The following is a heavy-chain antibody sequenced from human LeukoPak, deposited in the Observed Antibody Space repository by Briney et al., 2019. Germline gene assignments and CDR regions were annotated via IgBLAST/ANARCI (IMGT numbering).Heavy chain of an antibody. CDR3: ASGHYDILTGYFDYFDY. Sequence: GASVKVSCKASGGTFSSYAISWVRQAPGQGLEWMGGIIPIFGTANYAQTFKGRVTITADKSTSTAYMELSSLRSEDTAVYYCASGHYDILTGYFDYFDYWGQGTLVTVSS. V-gene: IGHV1-69*06. D-gene: IGHD3-9*01. J-gene: IGHJ4*02. CDR1: GGTFSSYA. CDR2: IIPIFGTA.